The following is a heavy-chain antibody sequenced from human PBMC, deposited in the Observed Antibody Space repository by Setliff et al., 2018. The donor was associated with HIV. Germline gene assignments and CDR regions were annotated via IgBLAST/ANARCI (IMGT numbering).Heavy chain of an antibody. CDR2: INAGNGNT. Sequence: ASVKVSCKASGYTFTSYAMHWVRQAPGQRLEWMGWINAGNGNTKYSQKFQGRVTITRDTSASTDYMELSSLRSEDTAVYYCARNEPNHTAAAPGYWGQGTLVTVSS. V-gene: IGHV1-3*01. CDR1: GYTFTSYA. J-gene: IGHJ4*02. D-gene: IGHD6-6*01. CDR3: ARNEPNHTAAAPGY.